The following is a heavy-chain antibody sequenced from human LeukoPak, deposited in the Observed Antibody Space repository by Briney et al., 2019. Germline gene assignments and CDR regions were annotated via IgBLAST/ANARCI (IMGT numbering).Heavy chain of an antibody. J-gene: IGHJ5*02. V-gene: IGHV1-8*01. D-gene: IGHD2-2*01. CDR1: GYTFTSYD. Sequence: ASVKVSCKASGYTFTSYDINWVRQATGQGLEWMGWMNPNSGNTGYAQKFQGRVTMTRNTSISTAYMELSSLRSEDTAVYCCARVFCSSTSCYVWFDPWGQGTLVTVSS. CDR2: MNPNSGNT. CDR3: ARVFCSSTSCYVWFDP.